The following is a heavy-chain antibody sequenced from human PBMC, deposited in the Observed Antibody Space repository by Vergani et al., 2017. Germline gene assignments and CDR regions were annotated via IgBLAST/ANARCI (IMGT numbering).Heavy chain of an antibody. CDR2: IYYSGST. Sequence: QVQLQESGPGLVKPSETLSLTCTVSGSSISSYYWSWIRQPPGKGLEWIGYIYYSGSTNYNPSLKSRVTISVDTSKNQFSLKLSSVTAADTAVYYCARLNWNRIDYWGQGTLVTVSS. J-gene: IGHJ4*02. CDR3: ARLNWNRIDY. V-gene: IGHV4-59*01. CDR1: GSSISSYY. D-gene: IGHD1-1*01.